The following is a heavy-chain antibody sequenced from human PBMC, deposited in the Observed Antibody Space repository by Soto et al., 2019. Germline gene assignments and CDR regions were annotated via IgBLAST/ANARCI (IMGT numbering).Heavy chain of an antibody. J-gene: IGHJ3*02. CDR1: GFTFSSYS. CDR3: AREATIFGVAEDAFDI. V-gene: IGHV3-21*01. Sequence: GGSLRLSCAASGFTFSSYSMNWVRQAPGKGLEWVSSISSSSSYIYYADSVKGRFTISRDNAKNSLYLQMNSLRAEDTAVYYCAREATIFGVAEDAFDIWGQGTMVTVSS. D-gene: IGHD3-3*01. CDR2: ISSSSSYI.